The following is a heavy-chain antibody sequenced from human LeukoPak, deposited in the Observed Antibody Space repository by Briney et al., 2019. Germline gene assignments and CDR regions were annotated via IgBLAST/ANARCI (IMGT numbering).Heavy chain of an antibody. CDR3: AAQPCINGICYLDY. Sequence: GGSLRLSCAASGFTFSSYTIHGVRQAPGKGLEGVAFISYDGSNKYYADSVKGRFTISRDNSKNTLYLQMNSLRAEDTAVYYCAAQPCINGICYLDYWDQGALVTVSS. D-gene: IGHD2-8*01. CDR2: ISYDGSNK. CDR1: GFTFSSYT. V-gene: IGHV3-30-3*01. J-gene: IGHJ4*02.